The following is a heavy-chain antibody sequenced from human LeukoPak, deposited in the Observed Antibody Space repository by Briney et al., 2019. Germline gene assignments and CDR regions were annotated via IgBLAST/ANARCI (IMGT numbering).Heavy chain of an antibody. D-gene: IGHD3-3*01. CDR1: GGSFSGYY. V-gene: IGHV4-34*01. CDR2: VNHSGST. J-gene: IGHJ4*02. CDR3: ARIYLITIFGVVIKEDY. Sequence: SETLSLTCAVYGGSFSGYYWSWIRQPPGKGLEWIGEVNHSGSTNYNPSLKSRVTISVDTSKNQFSLKLSSVTAADTAVYYCARIYLITIFGVVIKEDYWGQGTLVTVSS.